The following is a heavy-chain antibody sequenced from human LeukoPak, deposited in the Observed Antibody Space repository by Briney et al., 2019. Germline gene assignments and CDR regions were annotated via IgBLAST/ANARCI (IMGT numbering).Heavy chain of an antibody. CDR2: ISGNGGSA. CDR1: GFTFSTYA. CDR3: AKDLPTVNTWIYFDY. D-gene: IGHD4-17*01. Sequence: GGSPRLSCAAFGFTFSTYALSWVRQAPGKGLERVSSISGNGGSAYYTDSVKGRFTISRDNSKNTLYLQMNSLRAEDTAVYYCAKDLPTVNTWIYFDYWGQGTLVTVSS. J-gene: IGHJ4*02. V-gene: IGHV3-23*01.